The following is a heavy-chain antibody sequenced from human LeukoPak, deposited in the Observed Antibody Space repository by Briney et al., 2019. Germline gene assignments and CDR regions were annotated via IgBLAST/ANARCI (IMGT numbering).Heavy chain of an antibody. Sequence: GGSLRLSCATSGFSFSSDWMSWVRRAPGKGLEWVANIKQDGSEKYYVDSVKGRFTISRDNAKNSLYLQMNSLRAEDTAVYYCAKIDSVRLHLDYWGQGALVTVSS. V-gene: IGHV3-7*05. D-gene: IGHD2-15*01. CDR2: IKQDGSEK. CDR3: AKIDSVRLHLDY. CDR1: GFSFSSDW. J-gene: IGHJ4*02.